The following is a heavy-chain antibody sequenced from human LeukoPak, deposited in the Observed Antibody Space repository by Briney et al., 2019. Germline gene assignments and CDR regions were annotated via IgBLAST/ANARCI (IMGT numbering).Heavy chain of an antibody. D-gene: IGHD3-3*01. V-gene: IGHV4-4*02. CDR1: GGSVINTNW. CDR2: VHLDGRT. J-gene: IGHJ4*02. Sequence: SGTLSLTCGVSGGSVINTNWWTWVRQPPGKGLEWIGEVHLDGRTNYNPSLESRLIMSVDVSENQVSLKLTSVTAADTAVYYCAREGGFYRPLDYSGQGTLVTVSS. CDR3: AREGGFYRPLDY.